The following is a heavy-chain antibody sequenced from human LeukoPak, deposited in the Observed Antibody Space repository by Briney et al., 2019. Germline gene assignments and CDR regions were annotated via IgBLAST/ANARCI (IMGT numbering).Heavy chain of an antibody. CDR3: AKGYYYGSGSYSHAFDI. CDR2: IRFDGTEK. J-gene: IGHJ3*02. D-gene: IGHD3-10*01. Sequence: GGSLRLSCAASGFTFSDYGMHWVRQAPSKGPEWVAFIRFDGTEKYYADSVKGRFTVSRDNSKSTLYVQMDTLRAEDTSIYYCAKGYYYGSGSYSHAFDIWGQGTLVTVSS. V-gene: IGHV3-30*02. CDR1: GFTFSDYG.